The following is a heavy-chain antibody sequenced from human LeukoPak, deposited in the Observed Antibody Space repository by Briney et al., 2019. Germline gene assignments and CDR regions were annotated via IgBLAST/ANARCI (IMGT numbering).Heavy chain of an antibody. CDR3: ARGARFRSYGSGTYYTSLPFDP. V-gene: IGHV1-3*03. Sequence: GASEKVSCRASGYTFTSYGISWARQAPGQRLEWRGWINTGNGNTKSSQGFQDRVTITRDTSASTAYMELSSLRSEDMALYYCARGARFRSYGSGTYYTSLPFDPWGQGTLVTVYS. CDR2: INTGNGNT. J-gene: IGHJ5*02. D-gene: IGHD3-10*01. CDR1: GYTFTSYG.